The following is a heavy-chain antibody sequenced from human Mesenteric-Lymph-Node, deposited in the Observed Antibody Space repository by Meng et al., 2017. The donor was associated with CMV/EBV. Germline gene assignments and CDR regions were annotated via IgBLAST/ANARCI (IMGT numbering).Heavy chain of an antibody. J-gene: IGHJ4*02. V-gene: IGHV3-48*04. CDR1: GFTFSSYS. Sequence: GGSLRLSCAASGFTFSSYSMNWVRQAPGKGLEWVSYISSSSSTIYYADSVKGRFTISRDNAKNSLYLQMNSLRAEDTAVYYCARGSNWNDFDFWGQGTLVTVS. D-gene: IGHD1-20*01. CDR3: ARGSNWNDFDF. CDR2: ISSSSSTI.